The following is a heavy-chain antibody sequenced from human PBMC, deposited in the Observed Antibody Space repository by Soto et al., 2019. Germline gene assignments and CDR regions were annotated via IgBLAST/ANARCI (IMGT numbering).Heavy chain of an antibody. J-gene: IGHJ4*01. D-gene: IGHD2-2*01. CDR2: IYYSGST. CDR1: GDSISSGGYY. Sequence: PSETLSLTCTVSGDSISSGGYYWSWIRQHPGKGLEWIGYIYYSGSTYYNPSLKSRVTISVDTSKNQFSLKLTSVTAADTAVYYGARANFAGVTSPDYWGHGTLVTVAS. CDR3: ARANFAGVTSPDY. V-gene: IGHV4-31*03.